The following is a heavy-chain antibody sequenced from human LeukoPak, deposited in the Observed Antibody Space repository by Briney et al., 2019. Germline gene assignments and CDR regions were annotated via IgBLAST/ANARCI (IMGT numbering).Heavy chain of an antibody. D-gene: IGHD2-15*01. Sequence: GGSLRLSCAASGFTFSSYTMNWVRQAPGKALEWVSSISSTSSYIYYADSVKGRFTISRDNAKNLLYLQMNSLRAEDTAVYYCAREGFPAAYDYWGQGTLVTVSS. J-gene: IGHJ4*02. CDR3: AREGFPAAYDY. CDR2: ISSTSSYI. CDR1: GFTFSSYT. V-gene: IGHV3-21*01.